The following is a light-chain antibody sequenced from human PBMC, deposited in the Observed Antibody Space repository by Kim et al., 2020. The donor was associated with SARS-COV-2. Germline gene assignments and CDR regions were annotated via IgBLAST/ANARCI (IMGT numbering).Light chain of an antibody. V-gene: IGLV3-1*01. CDR2: QDN. Sequence: SYELTQPPSVSVSPGQTASITCSGDKLGDKYACWYQQKPGQSPVLVIYQDNKRPSGIPERISGSNSGNTATLTISGTQAMDEADYYCQAWDSSTGVFGGGTQLTVL. J-gene: IGLJ3*02. CDR1: KLGDKY. CDR3: QAWDSSTGV.